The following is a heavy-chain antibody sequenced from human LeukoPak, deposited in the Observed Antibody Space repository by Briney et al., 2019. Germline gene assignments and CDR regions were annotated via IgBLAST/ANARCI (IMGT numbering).Heavy chain of an antibody. CDR3: ARATGYNVAYFDS. CDR1: GFTFSSYE. D-gene: IGHD5-24*01. V-gene: IGHV3-48*03. Sequence: GGSLRLSCAASGFTFSSYEMNWVRQAPGKGLEWVSNISSSGDSTMYNADSVKGRSTISRDNAKNSLYLEMNSLRAEDTAVYYCARATGYNVAYFDSWGQGTLVTVSS. CDR2: ISSSGDSTM. J-gene: IGHJ4*02.